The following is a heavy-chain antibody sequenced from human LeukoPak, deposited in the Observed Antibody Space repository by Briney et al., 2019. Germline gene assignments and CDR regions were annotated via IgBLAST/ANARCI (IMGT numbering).Heavy chain of an antibody. CDR2: IYHSGST. V-gene: IGHV4-30-2*01. Sequence: SQTLSLTCTVSGGSISSGGYYWSWIRQPPGKGLEWIGYIYHSGSTYYNPSLKSRVTMSIDTSKTQFSLKLSSVTAADTAVYYCARERFWAAAGYTGFDPWGQGTLVTVSS. CDR3: ARERFWAAAGYTGFDP. CDR1: GGSISSGGYY. J-gene: IGHJ5*02. D-gene: IGHD6-13*01.